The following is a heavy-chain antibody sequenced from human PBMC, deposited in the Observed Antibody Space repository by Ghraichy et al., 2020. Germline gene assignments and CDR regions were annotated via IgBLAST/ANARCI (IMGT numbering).Heavy chain of an antibody. D-gene: IGHD6-6*01. J-gene: IGHJ6*02. Sequence: GGSLRLSCAASGFTFDDYTMHWVRQAPGKGLEWVSLISWDGGSTYYADSVKGRFTISRDNSKNSLYLQMNSLRTEDTALYYCAKVVFRDSSSSNYYYGMDVWGQGTTVTVSS. CDR2: ISWDGGST. CDR3: AKVVFRDSSSSNYYYGMDV. V-gene: IGHV3-43*01. CDR1: GFTFDDYT.